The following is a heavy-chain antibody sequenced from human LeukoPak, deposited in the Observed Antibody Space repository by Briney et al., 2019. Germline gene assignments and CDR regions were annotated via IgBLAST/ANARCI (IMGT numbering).Heavy chain of an antibody. CDR1: GFTFSSYS. D-gene: IGHD3-9*01. Sequence: PGGSLRLSCAASGFTFSSYSMNWVRQAPGKGLEWVSSISSSSSYIYYADSVKGRFTISRDNAKNSLYLQMNSLRAEDTAVYYCARGRNDILTGYNYWGQGTLVTVSS. J-gene: IGHJ4*02. CDR3: ARGRNDILTGYNY. V-gene: IGHV3-21*01. CDR2: ISSSSSYI.